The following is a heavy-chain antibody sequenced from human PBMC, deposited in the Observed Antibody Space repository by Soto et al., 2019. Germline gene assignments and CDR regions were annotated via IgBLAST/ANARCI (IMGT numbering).Heavy chain of an antibody. D-gene: IGHD3-3*01. CDR3: ATRITVFGLLIPPFDP. Sequence: ETLSLLCAVYGGSVNGYYWDWIRQPPGKGLGWIGEINHTGGTHYNPSRKSRVTMSVDTSKNQFSLRLSSVTAADTAIYYCATRITVFGLLIPPFDPWGQGTQVTVPS. CDR2: INHTGGT. J-gene: IGHJ5*02. CDR1: GGSVNGYY. V-gene: IGHV4-34*01.